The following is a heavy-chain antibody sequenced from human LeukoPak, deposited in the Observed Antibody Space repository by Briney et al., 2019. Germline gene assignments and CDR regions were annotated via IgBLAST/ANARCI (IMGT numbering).Heavy chain of an antibody. D-gene: IGHD1-26*01. J-gene: IGHJ4*02. CDR3: ARDPKQGGTYCNYFDY. CDR1: GLTFSNDW. CDR2: INSDGSSR. V-gene: IGHV3-74*01. Sequence: PGGSLRLSCAVSGLTFSNDWMHWVRQGPGKGPVWVSRINSDGSSRAYADSVKGRFTISRDNAKNTLYLQMDSLRAEDTAVYYCARDPKQGGTYCNYFDYWGQGALVTVSP.